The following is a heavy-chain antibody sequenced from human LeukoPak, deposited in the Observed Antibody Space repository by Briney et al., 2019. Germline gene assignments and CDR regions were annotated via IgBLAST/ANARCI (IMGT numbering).Heavy chain of an antibody. CDR1: GYRFTSYW. CDR2: IDPGDSDT. Sequence: GESLNISGKCSGYRFTSYWIGWVRQMPGKGLEWMGSIDPGDSDTSTSPSFQGQVTISADKSISTAYLQWSSLKASDTAMYYCARHWRPKGITMIRGVRPYYYMDVWGKGTTVTVSS. V-gene: IGHV5-51*01. CDR3: ARHWRPKGITMIRGVRPYYYMDV. D-gene: IGHD3-10*01. J-gene: IGHJ6*03.